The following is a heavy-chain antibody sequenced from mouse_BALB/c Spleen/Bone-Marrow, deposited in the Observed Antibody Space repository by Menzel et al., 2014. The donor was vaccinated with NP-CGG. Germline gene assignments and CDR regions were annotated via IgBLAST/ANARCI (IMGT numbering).Heavy chain of an antibody. Sequence: EVQLQQSGAELVKPGASVQISCKASGYTFTDYNMDWVKQSHGKSLEWIGDIHPNYDSTTYNQKFKGKATLTVDKSSSTAYMELRSLTSEDTAVYYRTKGTGYAMDYWGQGTPGTGSS. J-gene: IGHJ4*01. CDR1: GYTFTDYN. D-gene: IGHD4-1*01. CDR3: TKGTGYAMDY. CDR2: IHPNYDST. V-gene: IGHV1-18*01.